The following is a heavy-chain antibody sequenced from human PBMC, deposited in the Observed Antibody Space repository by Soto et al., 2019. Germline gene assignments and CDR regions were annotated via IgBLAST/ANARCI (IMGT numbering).Heavy chain of an antibody. V-gene: IGHV4-59*01. J-gene: IGHJ3*02. CDR3: ARRYGYAFDI. D-gene: IGHD4-17*01. CDR1: GGSISSYY. CDR2: IYYSGST. Sequence: QVQLQESGPGLVKPSETLSLTCTVSGGSISSYYWSWIRQPPGKGLEWIGYIYYSGSTNYNPSLTSRVTISVDTSKNQFSLKLSSVPAADTAVYYCARRYGYAFDIWGQGTMVTVSS.